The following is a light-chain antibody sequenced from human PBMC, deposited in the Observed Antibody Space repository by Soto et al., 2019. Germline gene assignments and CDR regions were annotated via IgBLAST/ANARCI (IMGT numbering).Light chain of an antibody. CDR2: DAS. V-gene: IGKV1-5*01. CDR1: QSIGRR. CDR3: QQYDSYSRDP. Sequence: DIQMTQSPSTLSASVADRVTVARRASQSIGRRLAWYQHKPGQAPKLLVLDASTLQGGVPSRFIGSGSGTEFTLTISSLQPDDFATYYCQQYDSYSRDPFGQGTKLEIK. J-gene: IGKJ2*01.